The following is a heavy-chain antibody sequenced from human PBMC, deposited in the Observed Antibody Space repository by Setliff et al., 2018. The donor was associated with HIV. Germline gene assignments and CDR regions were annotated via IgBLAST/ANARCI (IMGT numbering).Heavy chain of an antibody. CDR1: GGSVSSSSYY. Sequence: SETLSLTCTVSGGSVSSSSYYWGWIRQPPGKGLEWIGSIYYSGSTYYNPSLKSRVTISVDTSKNQFSLKLSSVTAADTAVYYCARETRSSFAMDDASDIWGQGTMGTVSS. D-gene: IGHD2-2*01. CDR3: ARETRSSFAMDDASDI. J-gene: IGHJ3*02. CDR2: IYYSGST. V-gene: IGHV4-39*07.